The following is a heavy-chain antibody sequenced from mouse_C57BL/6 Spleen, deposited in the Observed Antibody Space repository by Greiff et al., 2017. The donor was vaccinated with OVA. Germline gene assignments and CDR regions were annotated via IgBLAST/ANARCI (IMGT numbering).Heavy chain of an antibody. CDR3: ASYSNYDYYAMDY. CDR1: GFSLTSYG. V-gene: IGHV2-6*03. D-gene: IGHD2-5*01. J-gene: IGHJ4*01. CDR2: IWSDGST. Sequence: QVQLKESGPGLVAPSQSLSITCTVSGFSLTSYGVHWVRQPPGKGLEWLVVIWSDGSTTYNSALKSRLSISKDNSKSQVFLKMNSLQTDDTAMYYCASYSNYDYYAMDYWGQGTSVTVSS.